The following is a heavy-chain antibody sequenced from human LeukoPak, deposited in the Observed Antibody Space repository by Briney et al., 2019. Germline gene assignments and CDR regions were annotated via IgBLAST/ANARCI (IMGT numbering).Heavy chain of an antibody. J-gene: IGHJ4*02. Sequence: PSETLSLTCSVSGDSVSNSRVYWGWIRQTPGEGLEWIGSIYNNGRTCYKPSLESRVTISVDTPKNQFSLKLTSVTAADTAVYYCAREGASQDVRGFDYWGQGTQVTVSS. CDR3: AREGASQDVRGFDY. CDR1: GDSVSNSRVY. D-gene: IGHD3-10*02. CDR2: IYNNGRT. V-gene: IGHV4-39*07.